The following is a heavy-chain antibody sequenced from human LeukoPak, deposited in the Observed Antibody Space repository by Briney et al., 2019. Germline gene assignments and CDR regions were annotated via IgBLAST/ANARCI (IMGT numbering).Heavy chain of an antibody. Sequence: SVKVSYKASGGTFSSYAISWVRQAPGQGLEWMGGIIPIFGTANYAQKFQGRVTITTDESTSTAYMELSSLRSEDTAVYYRARESYDFWSGKRPYYYYYMDVWGKGTTVTVSS. CDR1: GGTFSSYA. CDR2: IIPIFGTA. J-gene: IGHJ6*03. D-gene: IGHD3-3*01. V-gene: IGHV1-69*05. CDR3: ARESYDFWSGKRPYYYYYMDV.